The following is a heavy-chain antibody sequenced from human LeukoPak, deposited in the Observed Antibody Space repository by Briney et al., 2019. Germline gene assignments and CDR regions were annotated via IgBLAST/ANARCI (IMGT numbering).Heavy chain of an antibody. CDR1: GYTFTGYG. Sequence: ASVKVSCKASGYTFTGYGISWVRQAPGQGLEWMGWISAYNGNTNYAQKLQGRVTMTTDTSTSTAYMELRSLRSDDTAVYYCARVSVVPAAGLFDPWGQGTLVTVSS. D-gene: IGHD2-2*01. CDR2: ISAYNGNT. J-gene: IGHJ5*02. V-gene: IGHV1-18*01. CDR3: ARVSVVPAAGLFDP.